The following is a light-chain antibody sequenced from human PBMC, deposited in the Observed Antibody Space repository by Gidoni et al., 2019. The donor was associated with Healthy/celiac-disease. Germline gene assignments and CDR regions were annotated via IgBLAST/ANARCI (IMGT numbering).Light chain of an antibody. J-gene: IGLJ2*01. V-gene: IGLV2-14*03. Sequence: QSALTQPASVSASPGQSITLSCTGTSSDVGRYNYVSWYQQHPGNDPKLMIYDVNNRPSGVSNRFSGSKSGNTASLTISGLQAEDEADYYCSSYTSSSTLVFGGGTKLTVL. CDR2: DVN. CDR1: SSDVGRYNY. CDR3: SSYTSSSTLV.